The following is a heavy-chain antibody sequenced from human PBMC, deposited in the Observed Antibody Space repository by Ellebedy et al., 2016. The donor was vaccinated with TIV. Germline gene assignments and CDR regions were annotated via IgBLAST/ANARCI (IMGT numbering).Heavy chain of an antibody. CDR1: GFTFSDYY. D-gene: IGHD2-2*01. V-gene: IGHV3-11*01. J-gene: IGHJ4*02. Sequence: GGSLRLXCAASGFTFSDYYMSWIRQAPGKGLEWVSYISSSGSTIYYADSVKGRFTISRDNAKNSLYLQMNSLRAEDTAVYYCAKVDIVVVPAAMGFDYWGQGTLVTVSS. CDR3: AKVDIVVVPAAMGFDY. CDR2: ISSSGSTI.